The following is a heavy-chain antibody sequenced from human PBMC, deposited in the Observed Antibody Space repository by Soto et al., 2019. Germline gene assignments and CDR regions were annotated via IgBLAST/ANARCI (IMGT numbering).Heavy chain of an antibody. CDR3: ARTYYYDSALPGAFDI. D-gene: IGHD3-22*01. CDR1: GGSISSGGYY. V-gene: IGHV4-31*03. CDR2: IYYSGST. Sequence: SETLSLTCTVSGGSISSGGYYWSWIRQHPGKGLEWIGYIYYSGSTYYNPSLKSRVTISVDTSKNQFSLKLSSVTAADTAVYYCARTYYYDSALPGAFDIWGQGTMVTVSS. J-gene: IGHJ3*02.